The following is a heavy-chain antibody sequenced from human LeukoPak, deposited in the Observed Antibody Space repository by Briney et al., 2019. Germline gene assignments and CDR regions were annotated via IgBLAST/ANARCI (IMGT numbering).Heavy chain of an antibody. D-gene: IGHD3-10*01. Sequence: QTGGSLRLSCAASGFTFSNYWMNWVRQAPGKGLVWVARIKPDGSSISSADSVKGRFTISRDNAKNTLYLQMNSLRAEDTAVYYCAKDRGIYYGSGSYKDYWGQGTLVTVSS. CDR1: GFTFSNYW. V-gene: IGHV3-74*01. CDR2: IKPDGSSI. J-gene: IGHJ4*02. CDR3: AKDRGIYYGSGSYKDY.